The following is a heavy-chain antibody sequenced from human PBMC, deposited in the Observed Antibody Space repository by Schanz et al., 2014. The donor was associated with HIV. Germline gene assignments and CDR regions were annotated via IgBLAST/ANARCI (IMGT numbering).Heavy chain of an antibody. CDR3: TSGSFEFGDLLDDYYYDAMDV. V-gene: IGHV1-69*06. D-gene: IGHD3-10*01. Sequence: QVQLVQSGAEVKMPGSSVKVSCKASGGTFSNYAMTWVRQAPGQGLEWMAGIIPIIGTADYAQNFQGRVTITADKSTSTLYLELSSLRSEDTAVYYCTSGSFEFGDLLDDYYYDAMDVWGQGTTVTVSS. CDR2: IIPIIGTA. J-gene: IGHJ6*02. CDR1: GGTFSNYA.